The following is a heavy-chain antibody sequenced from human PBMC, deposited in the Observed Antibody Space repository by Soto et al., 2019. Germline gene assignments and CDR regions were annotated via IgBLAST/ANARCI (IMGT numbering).Heavy chain of an antibody. CDR2: ISYDGSDK. Sequence: VQLVESGGGEVQPGRSLRLSCAASGFKYTDFALHWVRQAPGKGLEWVAIISYDGSDKYYADSVKGRFVSSRDNPKNTLYLEMNSLRPEDTAVYFCARRAWDSYYAIDVWGQGPTVTVFS. J-gene: IGHJ6*02. CDR1: GFKYTDFA. V-gene: IGHV3-30*09. CDR3: ARRAWDSYYAIDV. D-gene: IGHD3-22*01.